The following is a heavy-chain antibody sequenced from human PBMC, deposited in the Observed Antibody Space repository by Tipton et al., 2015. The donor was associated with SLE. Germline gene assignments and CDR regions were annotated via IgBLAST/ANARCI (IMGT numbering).Heavy chain of an antibody. J-gene: IGHJ4*02. CDR3: ARAYPYDFWSGSLDY. CDR1: GGSFSGYY. CDR2: INHNGST. D-gene: IGHD3-3*01. V-gene: IGHV4-34*01. Sequence: TLSLTCAVYGGSFSGYYWSWIRQPPGKGLEWIGEINHNGSTNYNPSLKSRVTISVDTSKNQFSLKLSSVTAADTAVYYCARAYPYDFWSGSLDYWGQGTLVTVSS.